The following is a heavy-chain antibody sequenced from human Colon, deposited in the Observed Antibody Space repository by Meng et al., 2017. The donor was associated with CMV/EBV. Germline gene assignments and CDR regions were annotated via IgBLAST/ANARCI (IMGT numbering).Heavy chain of an antibody. V-gene: IGHV3-23*01. CDR1: GFTFERDW. CDR2: ISASGSKT. J-gene: IGHJ4*02. CDR3: VRNYDFWNGNYFDY. Sequence: GESLKISCRASGFTFERDWMSWVRQAPGKGPEWVSSISASGSKTYYADSVKGRFTISRDNPRDTLYLQMNHLRAEDTAIYYCVRNYDFWNGNYFDYWGQGTLVTVSS. D-gene: IGHD3-3*01.